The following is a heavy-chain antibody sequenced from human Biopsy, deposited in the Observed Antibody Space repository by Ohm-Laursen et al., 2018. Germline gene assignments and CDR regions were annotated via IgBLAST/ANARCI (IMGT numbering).Heavy chain of an antibody. CDR3: ARDIMNRIAGLVARSDVFDV. V-gene: IGHV1-2*02. D-gene: IGHD3-16*01. J-gene: IGHJ3*01. CDR1: GYAVNDYF. CDR2: ISPNSGGT. Sequence: SVKVSCKGSGYAVNDYFLYWLRQAPGQGPEWMGWISPNSGGTNYAQKFQGRVTMTTDTSTSTVYLELRRLISDDAAVYYCARDIMNRIAGLVARSDVFDVWGQGTLVTVSS.